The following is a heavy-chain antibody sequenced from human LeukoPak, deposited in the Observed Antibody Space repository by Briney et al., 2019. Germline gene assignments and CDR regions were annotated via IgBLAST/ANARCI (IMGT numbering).Heavy chain of an antibody. CDR1: GGSISSGGYY. CDR3: ARYSSSFGWFDP. D-gene: IGHD6-6*01. V-gene: IGHV4-31*03. CDR2: IYYSGST. Sequence: SETLSLTCTVSGGSISSGGYYWSWIRQHPGKGLEWIGYIYYSGSTYYNPSLKSRVTISVDTSKNQFSLKLSSVTAADTAAYYCARYSSSFGWFDPWGQGTLVTVSS. J-gene: IGHJ5*02.